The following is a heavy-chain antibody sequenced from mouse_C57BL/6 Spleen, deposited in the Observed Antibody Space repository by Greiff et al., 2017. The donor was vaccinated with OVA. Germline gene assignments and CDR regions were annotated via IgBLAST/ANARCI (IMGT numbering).Heavy chain of an antibody. J-gene: IGHJ3*01. D-gene: IGHD1-1*01. Sequence: VQLQQSGAELVRPGASVKLSCTASGFNIKDYYMHWVKQRPEQGLEWIGRIDPEDGDTEYAPKFQGKATRTADTSSNTAYLQLSSLTSEDTAVYYCTAYYYGAYWGQGTLVTVSA. V-gene: IGHV14-1*01. CDR1: GFNIKDYY. CDR2: IDPEDGDT. CDR3: TAYYYGAY.